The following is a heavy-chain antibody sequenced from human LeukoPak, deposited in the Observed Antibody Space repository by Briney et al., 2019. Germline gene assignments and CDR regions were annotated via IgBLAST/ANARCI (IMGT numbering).Heavy chain of an antibody. D-gene: IGHD3-22*01. CDR2: IYYSGST. CDR3: ARGPNYYDSPYDY. Sequence: PSETLSLTCTVSGGSISSYYWSWIRQPPGKGLEWIGYIYYSGSTNYNPSLKSRVTISVDTSKNQFSLKLSPVTAADTAVYYCARGPNYYDSPYDYWGQGTLVTVSS. V-gene: IGHV4-59*01. CDR1: GGSISSYY. J-gene: IGHJ4*02.